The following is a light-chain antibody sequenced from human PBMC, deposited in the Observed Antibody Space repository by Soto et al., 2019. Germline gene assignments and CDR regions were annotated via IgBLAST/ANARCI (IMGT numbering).Light chain of an antibody. CDR1: QDISNY. CDR3: QQYNSSRWT. Sequence: DIQMTQSPYSLYASLGDRVTITCRASQDISNYLALYQQIPGKVHKPLIYAASTLQSGVPSRFSGSGSGTDFTLTISSLQPEDVATYYCQQYNSSRWTFGLGTKVEIK. CDR2: AAS. J-gene: IGKJ1*01. V-gene: IGKV1-27*01.